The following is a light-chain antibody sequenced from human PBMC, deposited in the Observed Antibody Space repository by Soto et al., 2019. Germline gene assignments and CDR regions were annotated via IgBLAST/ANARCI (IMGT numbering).Light chain of an antibody. J-gene: IGKJ2*01. CDR1: QRVSNSY. V-gene: IGKV3-20*01. CDR3: QQYERPPFA. Sequence: EIVLTQSPGTLSLSPGDRATLSCRASQRVSNSYLAWYQQKPGQAPRLLIYDASTRAAGVPDRVPGGGSGTDFTLTISAPEPEDFALSFCQQYERPPFAFGQGTRLEI. CDR2: DAS.